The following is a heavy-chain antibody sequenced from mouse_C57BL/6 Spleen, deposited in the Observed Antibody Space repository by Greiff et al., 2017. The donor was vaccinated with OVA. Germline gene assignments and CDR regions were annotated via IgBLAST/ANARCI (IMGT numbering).Heavy chain of an antibody. J-gene: IGHJ4*01. CDR2: ISSGGSYT. CDR3: ARKRDGYGGDYAMDY. CDR1: GFTFSSYG. V-gene: IGHV5-6*01. D-gene: IGHD2-2*01. Sequence: EVQGVESGGDLVKPGGSLKLSCAASGFTFSSYGMSWVRQTPDKRLEWVATISSGGSYTYYPDSVKGRFTISRDNAKNTLYLQMSSLKSEDTAMYYCARKRDGYGGDYAMDYWGQGTSVTVSS.